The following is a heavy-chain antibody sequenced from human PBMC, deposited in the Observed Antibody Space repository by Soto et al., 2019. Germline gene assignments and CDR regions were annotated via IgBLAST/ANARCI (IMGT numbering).Heavy chain of an antibody. D-gene: IGHD5-12*01. CDR3: VKDFRVGYDWTHD. CDR1: GFTFSNYA. V-gene: IGHV3-23*01. CDR2: IRGGGGPT. Sequence: EVQLLESGGDLVQPGGCLRLSCAASGFTFSNYAMSWVRQAPGKGLEWVSLIRGGGGPTNYADSVKGRFTVSRDNSNNMLFLQMSSLRADDTAVYYCVKDFRVGYDWTHDWGQGTLVTVSS. J-gene: IGHJ4*02.